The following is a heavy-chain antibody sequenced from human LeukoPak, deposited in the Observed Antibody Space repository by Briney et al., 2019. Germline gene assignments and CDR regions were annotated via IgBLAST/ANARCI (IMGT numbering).Heavy chain of an antibody. CDR1: GGSFSGYY. D-gene: IGHD3-16*01. V-gene: IGHV4-34*01. CDR3: AIIVIAMIRGFS. CDR2: AYYPGRV. Sequence: PSETLSLTCAVYGGSFSGYYWSWIRQPPGKGLEWIGSAYYPGRVDLISPLKSRVTVSLDTSKNQFSLQLTSVAPEDTAIYYCAIIVIAMIRGFSWGRGALVIVSS. J-gene: IGHJ5*02.